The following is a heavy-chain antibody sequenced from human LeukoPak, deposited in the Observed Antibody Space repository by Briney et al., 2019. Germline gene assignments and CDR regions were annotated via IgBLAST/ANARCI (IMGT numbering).Heavy chain of an antibody. D-gene: IGHD3-22*01. CDR1: GFSFSNYA. V-gene: IGHV3-48*01. CDR3: ARGAYYYED. CDR2: ISSSSSTI. Sequence: GGSLRLSCAASGFSFSNYAMTWVRQAPGKGLEWVSYISSSSSTIYYADSVKGRFTISRDNAKNSLYLQMNSLRAEDTAVYYCARGAYYYEDWGQGTLVTVSS. J-gene: IGHJ4*02.